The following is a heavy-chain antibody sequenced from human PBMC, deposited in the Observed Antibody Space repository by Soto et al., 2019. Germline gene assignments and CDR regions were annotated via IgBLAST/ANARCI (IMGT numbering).Heavy chain of an antibody. D-gene: IGHD6-13*01. CDR1: GYTFTSYG. V-gene: IGHV1-18*01. Sequence: QVQLVQSGAEVKKPGASVKVSCKASGYTFTSYGISWVRQAPGQGLEWMGWISTYNGNTNYAQKLQGRVTLTTDTSTSTAYMELRSLRSDDTAVYYCASARIGIAAAGSDYWGQGTLVTVSS. CDR2: ISTYNGNT. CDR3: ASARIGIAAAGSDY. J-gene: IGHJ4*02.